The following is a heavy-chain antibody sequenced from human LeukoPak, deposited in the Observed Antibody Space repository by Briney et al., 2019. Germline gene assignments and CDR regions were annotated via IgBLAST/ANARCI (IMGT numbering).Heavy chain of an antibody. J-gene: IGHJ1*01. CDR3: ARDLDGYNYSDEYFQH. CDR2: ISAYNGNT. CDR1: GYTFTSYG. V-gene: IGHV1-18*01. D-gene: IGHD5-24*01. Sequence: ASAKVSCKASGYTFTSYGISWVRQAPGQGLEWMGWISAYNGNTDYAQKLQGRVTMTTDTSTSTAYMELRSLRSDDTAVYYCARDLDGYNYSDEYFQHWGQGTLVTVSS.